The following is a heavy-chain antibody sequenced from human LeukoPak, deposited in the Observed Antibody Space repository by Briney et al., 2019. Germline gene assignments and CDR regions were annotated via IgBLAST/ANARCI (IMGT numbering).Heavy chain of an antibody. V-gene: IGHV1-18*01. CDR1: GYTFTSYG. CDR3: AREDIVATMVIDY. CDR2: ISAYNGNT. Sequence: GASVKVSCKASGYTFTSYGISWVRQAPGQGLEWMGWISAYNGNTNYAQKLKGRVTMTTDTSTSTAYMELRSPRFEDTAVYYCAREDIVATMVIDYWGQGTLVTVSS. D-gene: IGHD5-12*01. J-gene: IGHJ4*02.